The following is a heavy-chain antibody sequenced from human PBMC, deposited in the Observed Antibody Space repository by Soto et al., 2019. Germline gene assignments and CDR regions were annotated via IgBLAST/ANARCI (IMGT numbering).Heavy chain of an antibody. CDR2: IIPIFGTA. D-gene: IGHD1-1*01. CDR3: ARPGYSWGIYYGMDV. V-gene: IGHV1-69*12. CDR1: GGTFSSYA. J-gene: IGHJ6*02. Sequence: QVQLVQSGAEVKKPGSSVKVSCKASGGTFSSYAISWVRQAPGQGLEWMGGIIPIFGTANYAQKFQGRVTITADESTRTAYMELSSLRSDDTAVYYCARPGYSWGIYYGMDVWGQGTTVTVSS.